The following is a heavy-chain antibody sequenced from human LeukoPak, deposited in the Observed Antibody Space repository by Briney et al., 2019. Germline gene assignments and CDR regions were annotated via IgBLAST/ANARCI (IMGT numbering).Heavy chain of an antibody. J-gene: IGHJ4*02. V-gene: IGHV1-46*01. Sequence: GASVKVSCKASGYTFTSYYMHWVRQAPGQGLEWMGIINPSGGSTSYAQKFQGRVTMTRDTSISTAYMELSRLRSDDTAVYYCARDMDYDSGPDYWGQGTLVTVSS. D-gene: IGHD3-22*01. CDR1: GYTFTSYY. CDR3: ARDMDYDSGPDY. CDR2: INPSGGST.